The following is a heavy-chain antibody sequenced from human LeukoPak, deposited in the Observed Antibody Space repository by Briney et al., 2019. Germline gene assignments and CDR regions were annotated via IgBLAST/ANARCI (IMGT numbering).Heavy chain of an antibody. J-gene: IGHJ4*02. CDR2: IIPIFGTA. Sequence: EASVKVSCKASGGTFSSYAISWVRQAPGQGLEWMGGIIPIFGTANYAQKFQGRVTITADESTSTAYMELSSLRSEDTAVYYCARDRPEYSSGWYYFDYWGQGTLVTVSS. CDR3: ARDRPEYSSGWYYFDY. CDR1: GGTFSSYA. D-gene: IGHD6-19*01. V-gene: IGHV1-69*13.